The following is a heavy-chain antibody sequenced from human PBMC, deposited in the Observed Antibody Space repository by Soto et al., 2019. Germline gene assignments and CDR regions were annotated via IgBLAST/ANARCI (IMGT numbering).Heavy chain of an antibody. J-gene: IGHJ5*02. CDR1: GGTFSSYA. D-gene: IGHD3-22*01. CDR2: IIPIFGTA. Sequence: SVKVSCKASGGTFSSYAISWVRQAPGQGLEWMGGIIPIFGTANYAQKFQGRVTITADESTSTAYMELSSLRSEDTAVYYCARGVDYYDSSGPATFNWFDPWGQGTLVTVS. CDR3: ARGVDYYDSSGPATFNWFDP. V-gene: IGHV1-69*13.